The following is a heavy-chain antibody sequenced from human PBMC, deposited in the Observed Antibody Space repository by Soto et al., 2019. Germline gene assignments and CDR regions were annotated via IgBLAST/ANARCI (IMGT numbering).Heavy chain of an antibody. CDR1: GGSISSSSYY. CDR2: IYYSGST. Sequence: SETLSLTCTVSGGSISSSSYYWGWIRQPPGKGLEWIGSIYYSGSTYYNPSLKSRVTITRDTSASTAYMELSSLRSEDTAVYYCARAGLPQPRNWFDPWGQGTLVTVS. V-gene: IGHV4-39*01. J-gene: IGHJ5*02. D-gene: IGHD3-10*01. CDR3: ARAGLPQPRNWFDP.